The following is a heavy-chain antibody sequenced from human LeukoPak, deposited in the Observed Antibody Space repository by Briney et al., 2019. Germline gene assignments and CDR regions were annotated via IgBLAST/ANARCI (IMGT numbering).Heavy chain of an antibody. Sequence: GGSLRLSCAASGFTFSDYYMSWIRQAPGKGLEWVSYISSSSSYTNYADSVKGRFTISRDNAKNSLYLQMNSLRAEDTAVYYCARDHCSSTSCYWTGNWFDPWGQGTLVIVSS. CDR3: ARDHCSSTSCYWTGNWFDP. CDR1: GFTFSDYY. J-gene: IGHJ5*02. CDR2: ISSSSSYT. D-gene: IGHD2-2*01. V-gene: IGHV3-11*06.